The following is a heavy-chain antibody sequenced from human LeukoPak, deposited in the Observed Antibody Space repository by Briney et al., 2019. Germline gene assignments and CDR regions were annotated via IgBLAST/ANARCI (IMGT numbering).Heavy chain of an antibody. CDR3: ARLYRNYGSGSWPTSY. V-gene: IGHV7-4-1*02. D-gene: IGHD3-10*01. Sequence: GASVKVSCKASGYTFTSYAMNWVRQAPGQGLEWMGWINTNTGNPTYAQGFTGRFVFSLDTSVSTAYLQISSLKAEDTAVYYCARLYRNYGSGSWPTSYWGQGALATVSS. CDR1: GYTFTSYA. J-gene: IGHJ4*02. CDR2: INTNTGNP.